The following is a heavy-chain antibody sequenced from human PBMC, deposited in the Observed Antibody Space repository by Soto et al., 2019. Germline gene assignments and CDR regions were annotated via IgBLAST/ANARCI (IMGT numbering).Heavy chain of an antibody. Sequence: EVQLVESGGGLVQPGGSLRLSCAASGFTFSSYNMNWVRQGPGKGLEWVSYISYSSSTISYADSVKGRFTISRDNAKNSLYLQMNSLRDEDTAVYYCTRDRTPEDYWGQGTLVTVSS. J-gene: IGHJ4*02. CDR2: ISYSSSTI. D-gene: IGHD1-1*01. CDR1: GFTFSSYN. V-gene: IGHV3-48*02. CDR3: TRDRTPEDY.